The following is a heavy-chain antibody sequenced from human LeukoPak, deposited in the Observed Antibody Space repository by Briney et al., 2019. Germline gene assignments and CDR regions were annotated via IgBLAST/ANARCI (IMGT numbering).Heavy chain of an antibody. Sequence: GGSLRLSCAASGFTFSSYGMHWVRQAPGKGLEWVAVIWYDGSNKYYADSVKGRFTISRDNSKNTLYLQMNSLRAEDTAVYYCARRASGGGYYFDYWGQGTLVTVSS. CDR2: IWYDGSNK. CDR1: GFTFSSYG. V-gene: IGHV3-33*01. D-gene: IGHD3-16*01. J-gene: IGHJ4*02. CDR3: ARRASGGGYYFDY.